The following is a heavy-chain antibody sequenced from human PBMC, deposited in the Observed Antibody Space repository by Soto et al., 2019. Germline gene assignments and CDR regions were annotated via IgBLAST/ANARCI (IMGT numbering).Heavy chain of an antibody. CDR2: MNPNSGNT. V-gene: IGHV1-8*01. Sequence: GASVKVSCKASGYTFTSYDINWVRHATGQGLEWMGWMNPNSGNTGYAQKFQGRVTITRNPSISTAYMELSSLRSEDTAVYYCARERVPYSSGSNWFDPWGQGTLVTVSS. CDR3: ARERVPYSSGSNWFDP. D-gene: IGHD3-22*01. J-gene: IGHJ5*02. CDR1: GYTFTSYD.